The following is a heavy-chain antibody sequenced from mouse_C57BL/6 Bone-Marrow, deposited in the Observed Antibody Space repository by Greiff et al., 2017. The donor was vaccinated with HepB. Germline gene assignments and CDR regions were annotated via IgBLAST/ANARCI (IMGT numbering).Heavy chain of an antibody. J-gene: IGHJ4*01. CDR3: ARGLGYSPVYAMDY. V-gene: IGHV1-64*01. CDR1: GYTFTSYW. Sequence: QVQLQQPGAELVKPGASVKLSCKASGYTFTSYWMHWVKQRPGQGLEWIGMIHPNSGSTNYNEKFKSKATLTVDKSSSTAYMQLSSLTSEDSAVYDCARGLGYSPVYAMDYWGQGTSVTVSS. CDR2: IHPNSGST. D-gene: IGHD2-12*01.